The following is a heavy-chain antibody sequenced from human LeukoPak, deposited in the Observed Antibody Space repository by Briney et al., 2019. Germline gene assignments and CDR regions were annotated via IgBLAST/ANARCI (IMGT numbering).Heavy chain of an antibody. CDR3: ARANDNYYYYYMDV. J-gene: IGHJ6*03. Sequence: GGSLRLSCTTSEFIFSNYGMHWVCQAPGKGLEWVTFIRYDGSNKYYAGSVKGRFTISRDNSKNTLSLQMNSLRAEDTAVYYCARANDNYYYYYMDVWGKGTTVTIS. V-gene: IGHV3-30*02. D-gene: IGHD3-9*01. CDR2: IRYDGSNK. CDR1: EFIFSNYG.